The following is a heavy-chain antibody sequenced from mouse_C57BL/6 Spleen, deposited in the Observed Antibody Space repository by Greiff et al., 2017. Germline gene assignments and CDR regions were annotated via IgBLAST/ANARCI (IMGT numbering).Heavy chain of an antibody. CDR3: ARRRRNWDVYFDY. CDR1: GYTFTSYW. Sequence: QVQLQQPGAELVRPGSSVKLSCKASGYTFTSYWMHWVKQRPIQGLEWIGNIDPSYSETHYNQKFKDKATLTVDKSSSTAYMQLSSLTSEDSAVYYCARRRRNWDVYFDYWGQGTTLTVSS. V-gene: IGHV1-52*01. D-gene: IGHD4-1*01. J-gene: IGHJ2*01. CDR2: IDPSYSET.